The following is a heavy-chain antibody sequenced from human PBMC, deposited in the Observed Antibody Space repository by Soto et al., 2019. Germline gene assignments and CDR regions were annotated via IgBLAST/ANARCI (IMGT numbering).Heavy chain of an antibody. Sequence: QVQLVQSGAEVRKPGASETVSCRSSGDSFNDYYIHWVRQAPGQGLEWMGWINPNSGVTKYAQKFQGWVSMTRDTSIRTVYMQLSRLRSDDTAVYYCARESGGATATLDYYYFYMDVWGTGTTVTVSS. CDR3: ARESGGATATLDYYYFYMDV. D-gene: IGHD5-12*01. CDR2: INPNSGVT. J-gene: IGHJ6*03. V-gene: IGHV1-2*04. CDR1: GDSFNDYY.